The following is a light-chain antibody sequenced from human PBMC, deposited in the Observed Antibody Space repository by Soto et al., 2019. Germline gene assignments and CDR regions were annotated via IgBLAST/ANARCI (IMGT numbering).Light chain of an antibody. CDR1: QSISSY. Sequence: DIQMTHSPSSLSASVGDRVTITCRASQSISSYLNWYQQKPGKAPKLLIYAASSLESGVPSRFSGSGSGTDFTLTISSLQPEDFATYYCQQSYSNVWTFGQGTKVDI. CDR2: AAS. V-gene: IGKV1-39*01. CDR3: QQSYSNVWT. J-gene: IGKJ1*01.